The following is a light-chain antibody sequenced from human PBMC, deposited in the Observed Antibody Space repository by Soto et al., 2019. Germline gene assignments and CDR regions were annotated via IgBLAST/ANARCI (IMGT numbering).Light chain of an antibody. CDR1: QAVNTR. Sequence: FPVDRVTLFCRASQAVNTRLAWYQHKPGQAPRLLIYLTSNRAAGIPARFSGSGSETDFTLTISDVEPEDFAVYYCHQRQSWPRTFGQGTKVDIK. V-gene: IGKV3-11*01. J-gene: IGKJ1*01. CDR3: HQRQSWPRT. CDR2: LTS.